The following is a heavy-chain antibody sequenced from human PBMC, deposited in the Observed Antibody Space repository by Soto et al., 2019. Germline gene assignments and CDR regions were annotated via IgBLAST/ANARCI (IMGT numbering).Heavy chain of an antibody. J-gene: IGHJ3*02. V-gene: IGHV1-69*13. CDR3: ARTRDGYSYGYDAFDI. D-gene: IGHD5-18*01. Sequence: GASVKVSCKASGGTFSSYTISWVRQAPGQGLEWMGGIIPIFDTANYAQKFQGRVTITADESTSTAYMELSSLRSEDTAVYYCARTRDGYSYGYDAFDIWGQGTMVTVSS. CDR1: GGTFSSYT. CDR2: IIPIFDTA.